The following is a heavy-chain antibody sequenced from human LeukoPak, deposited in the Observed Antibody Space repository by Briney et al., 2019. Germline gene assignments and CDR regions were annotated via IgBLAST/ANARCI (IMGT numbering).Heavy chain of an antibody. CDR1: GFTFRSYA. CDR3: AKLKGVDYDFWSGLIGY. CDR2: ISGSGDSI. Sequence: QPGGSLRLSCAASGFTFRSYAMSWVRQAPGKGLEWVSGISGSGDSIYYADSVKGRFTISRDNSKNTLYLQMNSLRVEDTAVYYCAKLKGVDYDFWSGLIGYWGQGTLVTVSS. D-gene: IGHD3-3*01. V-gene: IGHV3-23*01. J-gene: IGHJ4*02.